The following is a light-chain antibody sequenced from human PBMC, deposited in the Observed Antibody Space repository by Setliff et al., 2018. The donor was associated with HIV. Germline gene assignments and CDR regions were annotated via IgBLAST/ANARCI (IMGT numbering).Light chain of an antibody. J-gene: IGLJ1*01. CDR1: SSDVGSYNL. CDR3: CSFANNNTKV. CDR2: EVS. Sequence: QSALTQPASVSGSPGQSITISCTGTSSDVGSYNLVSWYQQHPGKAPKLMIYEVSQRPSGVSSRFSGSKSGNTASLTISGLQAEDEADYYCCSFANNNTKVFGGGTKVTVL. V-gene: IGLV2-23*02.